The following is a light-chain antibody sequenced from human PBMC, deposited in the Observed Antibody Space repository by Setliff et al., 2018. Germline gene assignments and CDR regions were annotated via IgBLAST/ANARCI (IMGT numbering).Light chain of an antibody. Sequence: QSALAQPAAVSGSPGQSIAISCAGTSSDVGGYNYVSWCQQHPGKAPKLLIYEVTKRPSGVSNRFSGSKSGNTASLTISSLQAEDEADYYCSSYSKTAFDVFGSGTKVTVL. V-gene: IGLV2-14*03. J-gene: IGLJ1*01. CDR1: SSDVGGYNY. CDR2: EVT. CDR3: SSYSKTAFDV.